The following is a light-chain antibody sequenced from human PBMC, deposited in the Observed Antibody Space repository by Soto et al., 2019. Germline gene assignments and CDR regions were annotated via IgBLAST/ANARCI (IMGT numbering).Light chain of an antibody. J-gene: IGKJ4*01. Sequence: EIVLTQSPATLSLSPGERATLSCRASQSVGRHLAWYQQKPGQAPRLLIYDASNRATSVPARFSGSGSGTDFTLYISSLEHEDFAVYYCQQRNNWPPATFGGGTKVEIK. CDR1: QSVGRH. CDR3: QQRNNWPPAT. CDR2: DAS. V-gene: IGKV3-11*01.